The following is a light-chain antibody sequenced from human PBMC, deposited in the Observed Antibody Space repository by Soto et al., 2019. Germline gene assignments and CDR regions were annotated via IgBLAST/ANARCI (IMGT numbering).Light chain of an antibody. J-gene: IGKJ1*01. V-gene: IGKV1-5*03. CDR2: KAS. Sequence: DIQMTQSPSTLSASVGDRVTITCRASQSISNWSAWYQQRPWKDPSLLIYKASNLESGVPSRFSGSGSGTEFTLIITSLQTDDSATYYCQQYNSYSWTFGQGTKVDIK. CDR3: QQYNSYSWT. CDR1: QSISNW.